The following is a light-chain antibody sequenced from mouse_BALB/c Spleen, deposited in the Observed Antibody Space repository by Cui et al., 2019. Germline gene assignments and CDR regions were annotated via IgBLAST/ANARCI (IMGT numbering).Light chain of an antibody. V-gene: IGKV4-74*01. Sequence: QIVLNQYPAIMSAYLGERVTMTCTASSSISSSYLHWYQQKPGSSPKLWIYSPSNLASGVPARFSGSGSGTSYSLTISIMEAEDAATYYCHQYHRSPYTFGGGTKLEIK. CDR2: SPS. J-gene: IGKJ2*01. CDR1: SSISSSY. CDR3: HQYHRSPYT.